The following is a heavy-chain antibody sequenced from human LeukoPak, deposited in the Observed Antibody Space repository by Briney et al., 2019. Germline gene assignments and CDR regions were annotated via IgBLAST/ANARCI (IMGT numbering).Heavy chain of an antibody. V-gene: IGHV3-23*01. D-gene: IGHD6-19*01. CDR3: AKDAWVSSSGWYDY. Sequence: GGSLRLSCEASGFTFDNYAMNWVRQAPGKGLEWVSAISGSGGSTYYADSVKGRFTFSRDNSKNTLYLQMNSLRAEDTAIYYCAKDAWVSSSGWYDYWGQGTLVTVSS. CDR1: GFTFDNYA. J-gene: IGHJ4*02. CDR2: ISGSGGST.